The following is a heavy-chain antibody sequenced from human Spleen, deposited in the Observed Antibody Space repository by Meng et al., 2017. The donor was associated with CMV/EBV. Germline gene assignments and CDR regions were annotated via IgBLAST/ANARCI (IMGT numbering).Heavy chain of an antibody. CDR3: AHSPPNYDFWSGDYTGIRHYVDY. CDR1: VG. J-gene: IGHJ4*02. V-gene: IGHV2-5*01. Sequence: VGVGWIRQPTGKALEWLAVIYSNDDKRYSPSLKSRLTITQDTSKNQVVLTLTNLDPVDTATYYCAHSPPNYDFWSGDYTGIRHYVDYWGQGTLVTVSS. D-gene: IGHD3-3*01. CDR2: IYSNDDK.